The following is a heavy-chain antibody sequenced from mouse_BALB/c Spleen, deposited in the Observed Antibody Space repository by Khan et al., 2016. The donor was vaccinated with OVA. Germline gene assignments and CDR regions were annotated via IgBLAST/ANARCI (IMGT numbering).Heavy chain of an antibody. CDR1: GFSLSNYG. CDR2: IWTGGIT. D-gene: IGHD2-4*01. V-gene: IGHV2-9*02. Sequence: VQLQESGPGLMAPSQSLSITCTVSGFSLSNYGVHWVRQPPGKGLEWLGVIWTGGITNYNSALMSRLSISKDNSKSQVFLKMNRLQTDDTAIYYCARSYDYDVGGFAYWGQGTLVTVSA. CDR3: ARSYDYDVGGFAY. J-gene: IGHJ3*01.